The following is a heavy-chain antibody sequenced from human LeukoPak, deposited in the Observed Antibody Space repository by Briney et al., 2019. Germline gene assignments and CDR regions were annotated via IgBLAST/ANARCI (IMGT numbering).Heavy chain of an antibody. Sequence: GGSLRLSCAASGFTFSSYAMSWVRQAPGKGLEWVSAISGSGGSTYYADSVKGRFTISRDNSKNTLYLQMNSLRTEDTALYYCAKARHGDYGGNLALSFSDYWGQGTLVTVSS. CDR3: AKARHGDYGGNLALSFSDY. CDR1: GFTFSSYA. D-gene: IGHD4-23*01. CDR2: ISGSGGST. J-gene: IGHJ4*02. V-gene: IGHV3-23*01.